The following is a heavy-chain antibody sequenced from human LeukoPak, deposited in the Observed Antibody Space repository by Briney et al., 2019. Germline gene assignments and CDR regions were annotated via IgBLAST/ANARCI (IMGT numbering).Heavy chain of an antibody. CDR2: IIPLFNTP. V-gene: IGHV1-69*01. Sequence: SVKVSCKDSGGTFSSYSINWVRQAPRQGLEWMGGIIPLFNTPNYAQKFQGRVSITADESTSTAYMELSSLRSEDTAVYYCARVWTSIVVVTAIGWGYFDYWGQGTLVTVSS. D-gene: IGHD2-21*02. CDR1: GGTFSSYS. CDR3: ARVWTSIVVVTAIGWGYFDY. J-gene: IGHJ4*02.